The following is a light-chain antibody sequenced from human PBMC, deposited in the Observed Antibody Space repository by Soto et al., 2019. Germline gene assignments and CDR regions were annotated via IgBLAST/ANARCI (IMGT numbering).Light chain of an antibody. V-gene: IGKV2D-29*02. CDR2: EVS. Sequence: DVVMTQTPLSLSVAPGQPASISCKSSQSLLHITGETFLFWYLQKPGQSPQLLIYEVSTRVSDVPDRFSGSGSATDYTLEISRVETDDVGIYYCMQSTQLPPTFGQGTRLGIE. J-gene: IGKJ5*01. CDR3: MQSTQLPPT. CDR1: QSLLHITGETF.